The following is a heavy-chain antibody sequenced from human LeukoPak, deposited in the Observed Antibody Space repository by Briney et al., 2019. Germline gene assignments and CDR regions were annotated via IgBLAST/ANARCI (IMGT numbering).Heavy chain of an antibody. CDR3: VGGSGWLFDY. V-gene: IGHV3-11*04. CDR2: ISSSSSPI. Sequence: GGSLRLSCAASGFTFGDYYMSWIRQAPGKGLEWVSYISSSSSPIYYADSVKGRFTISRDNAKNSLYLQMNSLRGDDTAIYYCVGGSGWLFDYWGQGTLVTVSS. D-gene: IGHD6-19*01. CDR1: GFTFGDYY. J-gene: IGHJ4*02.